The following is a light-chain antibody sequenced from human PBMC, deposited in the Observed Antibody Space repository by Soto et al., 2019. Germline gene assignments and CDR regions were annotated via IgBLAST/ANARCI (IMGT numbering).Light chain of an antibody. J-gene: IGKJ1*01. Sequence: DIQMTQSPSSLSASIGDRVTITCRASQTISSYLNWYQQKPGKAPKLLIYDASALPRGVPSRFSGSGSGTKFTLTIASLQPDDFATYYCQQYETFSGTCGPGTKGDIK. CDR2: DAS. CDR3: QQYETFSGT. CDR1: QTISSY. V-gene: IGKV1-5*01.